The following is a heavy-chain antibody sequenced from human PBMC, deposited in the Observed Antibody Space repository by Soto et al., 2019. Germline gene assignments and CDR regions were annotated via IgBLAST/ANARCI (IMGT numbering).Heavy chain of an antibody. CDR1: GGSFSGYY. CDR3: ARYRHIAAAGTRNFDY. D-gene: IGHD6-13*01. J-gene: IGHJ4*02. V-gene: IGHV4-34*01. CDR2: INHSGST. Sequence: PSETLSLTCAVYGGSFSGYYWSWIRQPPGKGLEWIGEINHSGSTNYNPSLKSRVTISVDTSKNQFSLKLSSVTAADTAVYYCARYRHIAAAGTRNFDYWGQGTLVTVSS.